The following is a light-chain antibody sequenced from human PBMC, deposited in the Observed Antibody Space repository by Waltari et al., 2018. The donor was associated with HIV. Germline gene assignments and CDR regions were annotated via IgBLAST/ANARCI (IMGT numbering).Light chain of an antibody. V-gene: IGLV3-21*03. CDR3: QVWDSSSDRV. J-gene: IGLJ3*02. CDR1: NIGSKS. CDR2: DDS. Sequence: SYVLTQPPSVSVAPGKTARITCGGNNIGSKSVHWYQQKPGQAPVLVLYDDSDRPSGIPARFSGSNSGNTATLTISRVEAGDEADYYCQVWDSSSDRVFGGGTKLTVL.